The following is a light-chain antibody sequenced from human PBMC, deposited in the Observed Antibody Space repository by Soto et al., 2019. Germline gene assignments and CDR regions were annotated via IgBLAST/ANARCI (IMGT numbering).Light chain of an antibody. CDR1: QSVRSN. CDR2: GAS. J-gene: IGKJ1*01. CDR3: QQYNNWPPAWT. Sequence: EIVMTQSPSALSVSPLERSTLSCRASQSVRSNLAWYQQKPGQSPRLLIYGASTRATGIPARFSGSGSGTQFTLTISSLQSEDFAVYYCQQYNNWPPAWTFGQGTKV. V-gene: IGKV3-15*01.